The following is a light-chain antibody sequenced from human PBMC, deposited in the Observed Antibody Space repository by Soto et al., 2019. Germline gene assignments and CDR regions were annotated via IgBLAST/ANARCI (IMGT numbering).Light chain of an antibody. Sequence: QSVLTQPASVSGSPGQSITISCTGTSSDIGDYDYVSWYQQHPGKAPKLLISEVSNRPSGVSNRFSGSKSGNTASLTISGLQAEDEADYSCNSYASGNTRVFGTGTKVTVL. J-gene: IGLJ1*01. V-gene: IGLV2-14*01. CDR2: EVS. CDR1: SSDIGDYDY. CDR3: NSYASGNTRV.